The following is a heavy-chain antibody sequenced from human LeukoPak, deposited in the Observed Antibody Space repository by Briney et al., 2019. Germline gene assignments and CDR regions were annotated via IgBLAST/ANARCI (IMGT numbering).Heavy chain of an antibody. V-gene: IGHV5-10-1*01. J-gene: IGHJ4*02. CDR2: IDPSDSYT. CDR3: ARPGVNCSSTSCYGNYFDY. Sequence: NHGESLKISCKGSGYSFTSYRISWVRQMPGKGLEWMGRIDPSDSYTNYSPSFQGHVTISADKSISTAYLQWSSLKASDTAMYYCARPGVNCSSTSCYGNYFDYWGQGTLVTVSS. CDR1: GYSFTSYR. D-gene: IGHD2-2*01.